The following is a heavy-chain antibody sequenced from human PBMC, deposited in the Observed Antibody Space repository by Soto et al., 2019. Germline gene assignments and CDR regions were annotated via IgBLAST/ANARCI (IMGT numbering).Heavy chain of an antibody. Sequence: GGSLRLSCAASGFTFGSYAMSWVRQAPGKGLEWVSAISGSGGSTYYADSVKGRFTISRDNSKNTLYLQMNSLRAEDTAVYYCAKGYSYSYGYGMDVWGQGTTVTVSS. CDR1: GFTFGSYA. CDR2: ISGSGGST. D-gene: IGHD5-18*01. CDR3: AKGYSYSYGYGMDV. J-gene: IGHJ6*02. V-gene: IGHV3-23*01.